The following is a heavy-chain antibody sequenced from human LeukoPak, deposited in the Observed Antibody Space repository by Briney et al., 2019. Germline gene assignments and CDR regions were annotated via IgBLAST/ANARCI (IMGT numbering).Heavy chain of an antibody. CDR2: IHASGST. V-gene: IGHV4-4*07. J-gene: IGHJ5*02. CDR1: GGSISSYY. Sequence: SETLSLTCTVSGGSISSYYWSWIRQPPGKGLEWIGRIHASGSTRYNPSLKSRVTMSVDTSKNQFSLKLSSVTAADTAVYFCARGMAAAYDYNWFDPWGQGTLVTVSS. CDR3: ARGMAAAYDYNWFDP. D-gene: IGHD5-12*01.